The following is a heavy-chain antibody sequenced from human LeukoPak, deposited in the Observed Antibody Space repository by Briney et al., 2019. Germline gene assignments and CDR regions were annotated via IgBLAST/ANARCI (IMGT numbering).Heavy chain of an antibody. V-gene: IGHV3-23*01. CDR1: GFTFSSYA. J-gene: IGHJ6*02. Sequence: GGSLRLSCAASGFTFSSYAMSWVRQAPGKGLEWVSAISGSGGSTYYADSVKGRFTISRDNSKNTLYLQMNSLRAEDTAVYYCAKINDPYYYYGMDVWGQGTTVTVSS. D-gene: IGHD2-8*01. CDR3: AKINDPYYYYGMDV. CDR2: ISGSGGST.